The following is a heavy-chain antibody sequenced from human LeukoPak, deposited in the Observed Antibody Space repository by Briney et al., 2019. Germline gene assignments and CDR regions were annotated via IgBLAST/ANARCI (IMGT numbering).Heavy chain of an antibody. Sequence: GASVKVSCKASGYTFTGYYMHWVRQAPGQGLERMGWINPNSGGTNYAQKFQGRVTMTRDTFISTAYLELSRLRSDDAAVYYCARAVAVDTAMVNWGQGTLVTVAS. V-gene: IGHV1-2*02. CDR2: INPNSGGT. CDR3: ARAVAVDTAMVN. D-gene: IGHD5-18*01. J-gene: IGHJ4*02. CDR1: GYTFTGYY.